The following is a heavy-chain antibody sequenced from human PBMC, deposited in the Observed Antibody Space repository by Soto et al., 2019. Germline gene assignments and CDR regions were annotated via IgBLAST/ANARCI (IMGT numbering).Heavy chain of an antibody. V-gene: IGHV4-59*01. J-gene: IGHJ5*02. D-gene: IGHD6-6*01. CDR3: ARGGIAARNWFDP. CDR2: IYYSGST. Sequence: SETLSLTCTVSGGSISSYYWSWIRQPPGKGLEWIGYIYYSGSTKYTPSLKSRVTISVDTPKNQFSLKMSSVTAADPAVYYWARGGIAARNWFDPWGQGTRGTVSS. CDR1: GGSISSYY.